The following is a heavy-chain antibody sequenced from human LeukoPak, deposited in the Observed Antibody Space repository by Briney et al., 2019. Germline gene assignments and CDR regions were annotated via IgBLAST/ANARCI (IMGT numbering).Heavy chain of an antibody. CDR2: IYYSGST. V-gene: IGHV4-59*08. D-gene: IGHD6-13*01. CDR3: ARHRGYSSSWLNY. CDR1: GGSISSYY. J-gene: IGHJ4*02. Sequence: PSETLSLTCTVSGGSISSYYWSWIRQPPGKGLEWIGYIYYSGSTNYNPSLKSRVTISVDTSKNQFSLKLSSVTAADTAVYYCARHRGYSSSWLNYWGQGILVTVSS.